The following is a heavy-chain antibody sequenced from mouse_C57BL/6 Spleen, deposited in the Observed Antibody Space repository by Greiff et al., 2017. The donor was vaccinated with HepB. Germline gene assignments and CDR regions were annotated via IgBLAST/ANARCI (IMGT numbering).Heavy chain of an antibody. V-gene: IGHV1-53*01. CDR1: GYTFTSYW. Sequence: QVQLQQPGTDLVKPGASVKLSCKASGYTFTSYWMHWVKQRPGQGLEWIGNINPSNGGTNYNEKFKSKATLTVDKSSSTAYMQLSSLTSEDSAVYYCARVITTVVATNFDYWGQGTTLTVSS. CDR3: ARVITTVVATNFDY. CDR2: INPSNGGT. D-gene: IGHD1-1*01. J-gene: IGHJ2*01.